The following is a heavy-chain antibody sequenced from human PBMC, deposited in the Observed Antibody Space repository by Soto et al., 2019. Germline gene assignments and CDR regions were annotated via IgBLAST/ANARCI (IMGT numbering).Heavy chain of an antibody. CDR2: IYYSGST. V-gene: IGHV4-59*01. Sequence: ASETLSLTCTVSAGSISSYYWSWIRQPPGKGLEWIGYIYYSGSTNYNPSLKSRVTISVDTSKNQFSLKLSSVTAADTAVYYCAREGVSSRWYNYYGMDVWGQGTTVTVS. CDR3: AREGVSSRWYNYYGMDV. CDR1: AGSISSYY. J-gene: IGHJ6*02. D-gene: IGHD6-13*01.